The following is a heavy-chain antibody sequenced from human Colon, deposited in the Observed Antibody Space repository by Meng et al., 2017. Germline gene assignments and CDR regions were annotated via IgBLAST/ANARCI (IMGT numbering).Heavy chain of an antibody. CDR2: ISNSGTTT. J-gene: IGHJ4*02. CDR3: AKGRTSDY. V-gene: IGHV3-23*01. Sequence: GGSLRLSCVASGFTFSSYAMSWFRQAPGKGLECVSAISNSGTTTYDGDSVKGRFTISRDNSRNTLYLQMNSLRAEDTAVYYCAKGRTSDYWGQGTLVTVSS. CDR1: GFTFSSYA. D-gene: IGHD3/OR15-3a*01.